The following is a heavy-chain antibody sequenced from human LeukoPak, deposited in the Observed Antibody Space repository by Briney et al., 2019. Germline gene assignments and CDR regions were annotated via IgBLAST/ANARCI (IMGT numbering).Heavy chain of an antibody. CDR2: INHSGST. J-gene: IGHJ4*02. CDR3: ARRLITMIVVVIAVPYIDY. Sequence: SETLSLTCAVYGGSFSGYYWSWIRQPPGKGLEWIGEINHSGSTNYNPSLKSRVTISVDTSKNQFSLKLSSVTAADTAVYYCARRLITMIVVVIAVPYIDYWGQGTLVTVSS. CDR1: GGSFSGYY. D-gene: IGHD3-22*01. V-gene: IGHV4-34*01.